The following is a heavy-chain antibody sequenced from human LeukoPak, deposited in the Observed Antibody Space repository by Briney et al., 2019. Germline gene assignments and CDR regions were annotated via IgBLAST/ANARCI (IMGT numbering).Heavy chain of an antibody. Sequence: PSETLSLTCTVSGGSISSYYWSWIRQPPGKGLEWIGYIYYSGSTNYNPSLKSRVTISVDTSKNQFSLKLSSVTAADTAVYYCARCGRSGWYAWGQGTLVTVSS. CDR1: GGSISSYY. CDR2: IYYSGST. J-gene: IGHJ4*02. CDR3: ARCGRSGWYA. V-gene: IGHV4-59*12. D-gene: IGHD6-19*01.